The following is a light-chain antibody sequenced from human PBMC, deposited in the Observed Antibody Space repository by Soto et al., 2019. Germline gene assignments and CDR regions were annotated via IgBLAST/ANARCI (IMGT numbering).Light chain of an antibody. CDR3: QQYHNWWT. J-gene: IGKJ1*01. Sequence: EVVLTQSPGTLSLSPGERATLSCRASQSVSSSYLAWYQQKPGQAPRLLIYGASTRATGIPARFSGSGSGTEFTLTISSLQSEDFAVYYCQQYHNWWTFGQGTKVAIK. V-gene: IGKV3-15*01. CDR2: GAS. CDR1: QSVSSSY.